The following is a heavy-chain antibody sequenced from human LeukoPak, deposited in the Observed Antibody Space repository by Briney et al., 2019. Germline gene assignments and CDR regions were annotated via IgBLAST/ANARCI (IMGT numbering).Heavy chain of an antibody. CDR2: IFPGDSDT. D-gene: IGHD1-20*01. CDR3: ARLRDNWEDY. Sequence: GESLKISCKGSGYTFTSYWIVWVRQMLGKGPEWMGMIFPGDSDTKYSPSFEGQITISADKSISSAYLQWSSLKASDTAIYYCARLRDNWEDYWGQGTLVTVSS. J-gene: IGHJ4*02. CDR1: GYTFTSYW. V-gene: IGHV5-51*01.